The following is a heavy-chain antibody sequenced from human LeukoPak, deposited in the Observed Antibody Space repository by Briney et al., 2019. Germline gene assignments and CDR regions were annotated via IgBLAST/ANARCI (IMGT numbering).Heavy chain of an antibody. V-gene: IGHV3-21*01. J-gene: IGHJ4*02. CDR2: ISSSSSYI. Sequence: PGGSLRLSCAASGFTFSSYSMNWVRQAPGKGLEWVSSISSSSSYIYYADSVKGRFTISRDNAKNTLYLQMNSLRAEDTAVYYCARSFAVADTGLFDYWGQGTLVTVSS. D-gene: IGHD6-19*01. CDR1: GFTFSSYS. CDR3: ARSFAVADTGLFDY.